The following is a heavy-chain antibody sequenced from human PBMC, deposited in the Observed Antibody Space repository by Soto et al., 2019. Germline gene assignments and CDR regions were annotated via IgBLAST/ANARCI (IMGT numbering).Heavy chain of an antibody. CDR3: AKIKGAINFLHFDT. Sequence: EVLLSESGGGPVQPGGSLRLSCVDSTSNLKNYAMAWVRQAPGKGLEWVSALTDTGGSTYYAASVKGRFTISRDNSRNTLFLQMDRLRVDDTAVYYCAKIKGAINFLHFDTWGQGTLVTVSS. V-gene: IGHV3-23*01. CDR2: LTDTGGST. CDR1: TSNLKNYA. D-gene: IGHD1-1*01. J-gene: IGHJ4*02.